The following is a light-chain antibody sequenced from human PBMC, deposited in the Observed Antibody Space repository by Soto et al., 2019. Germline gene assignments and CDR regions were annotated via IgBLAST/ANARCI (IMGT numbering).Light chain of an antibody. CDR1: SSDVGAYKY. CDR2: DVS. J-gene: IGLJ2*01. Sequence: QSALTQPASVSGSPGQSITISCTGTSSDVGAYKYVSWYQQHPGKAPKLMIFDVSNRLSGVSSRFSGSKSGNTASLTISGLQTEDEADYYCSSYTTSNTGVFGGGTKVTVL. CDR3: SSYTTSNTGV. V-gene: IGLV2-14*03.